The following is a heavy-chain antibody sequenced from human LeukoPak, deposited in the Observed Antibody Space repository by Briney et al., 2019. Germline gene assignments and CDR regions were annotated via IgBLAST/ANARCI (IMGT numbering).Heavy chain of an antibody. CDR2: ISYDGSTK. CDR3: AREYGPIFGVVMSNYFIY. V-gene: IGHV3-30-3*01. D-gene: IGHD3-3*01. Sequence: GGSLRLSCAASGFTFSSHAMHWVRQAPGKGLEWVAVISYDGSTKYYTDSVKGRFTISRDNSKNTLHLQMNSLRAEDTAVYYCAREYGPIFGVVMSNYFIYWGQGTLVTVSS. CDR1: GFTFSSHA. J-gene: IGHJ4*02.